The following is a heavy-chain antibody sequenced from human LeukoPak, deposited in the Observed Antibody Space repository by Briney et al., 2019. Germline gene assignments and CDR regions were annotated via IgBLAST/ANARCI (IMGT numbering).Heavy chain of an antibody. CDR1: GYTFSKYC. J-gene: IGHJ3*02. V-gene: IGHV1-46*01. Sequence: ASVKVSCKASGYTFSKYCMHWVRQAPGQGLEWMGILNPTYDIPIYAQTFERRVTMTRDMSTSTVYMELSTLTSDDTAVYFCAKDPRNILTGDYDDFDIWGQGTMVIVSS. CDR3: AKDPRNILTGDYDDFDI. D-gene: IGHD3-9*01. CDR2: LNPTYDIP.